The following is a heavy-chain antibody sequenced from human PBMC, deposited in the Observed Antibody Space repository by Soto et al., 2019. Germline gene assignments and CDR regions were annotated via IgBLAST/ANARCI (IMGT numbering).Heavy chain of an antibody. CDR3: TRDSYDSRYYDGMDV. Sequence: EVQLVESGGGLVQPGGSLRLSCTASGFTFRTYWMHWVRQAPGKGLMWVSRINPDGSNTAYADSVKGRFTISRDNAKNTLHLQMNSLRDEDMAVYYGTRDSYDSRYYDGMDVWGQGTPVTVSS. D-gene: IGHD3-22*01. CDR1: GFTFRTYW. CDR2: INPDGSNT. J-gene: IGHJ6*02. V-gene: IGHV3-74*01.